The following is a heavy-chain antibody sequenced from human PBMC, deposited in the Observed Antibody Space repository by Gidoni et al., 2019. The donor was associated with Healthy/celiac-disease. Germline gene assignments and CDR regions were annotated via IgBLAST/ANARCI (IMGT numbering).Heavy chain of an antibody. CDR2: ISSSSNYI. Sequence: EVQLVVSGGVLVKPGGSLRLPCAPSGFTFSSYSMIWVRQAPGTGLEWVSSISSSSNYIYYADSVKGRFTISRDNAKNSLYLQMNSLRAEDTAVYYCARVQQQLVDYWGQGTMVTVSS. D-gene: IGHD6-13*01. V-gene: IGHV3-21*01. CDR3: ARVQQQLVDY. J-gene: IGHJ4*02. CDR1: GFTFSSYS.